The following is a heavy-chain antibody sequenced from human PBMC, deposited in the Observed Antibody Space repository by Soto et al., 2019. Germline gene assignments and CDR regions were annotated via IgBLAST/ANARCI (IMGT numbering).Heavy chain of an antibody. J-gene: IGHJ4*02. CDR3: ARDWEYYGSGSYYFDY. CDR2: INPSGGST. V-gene: IGHV1-46*03. Sequence: GASVKVSCKASGYTFTSYYMHWVRQAPGQGLEWMGIINPSGGSTTYAQKFQARVTMTRDTSTRTVYMELSSLRSEDTAVYYCARDWEYYGSGSYYFDYWGQGTLVTVS. D-gene: IGHD3-10*01. CDR1: GYTFTSYY.